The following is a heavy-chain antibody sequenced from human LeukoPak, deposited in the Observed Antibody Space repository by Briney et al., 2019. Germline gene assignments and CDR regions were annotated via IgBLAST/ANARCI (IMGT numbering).Heavy chain of an antibody. CDR1: GFTFSDHS. V-gene: IGHV3-21*06. CDR2: ISSRSTYI. J-gene: IGHJ6*02. Sequence: GGSLRLSCVGSGFTFSDHSMHWVRQAPGEGLEWVSSISSRSTYIYYVDSVRGRFTISRDNAKNSVYLQMNSLRAEDTALYYCAREVYSKYEGDALDVWGQGTTVTVSS. D-gene: IGHD4-11*01. CDR3: AREVYSKYEGDALDV.